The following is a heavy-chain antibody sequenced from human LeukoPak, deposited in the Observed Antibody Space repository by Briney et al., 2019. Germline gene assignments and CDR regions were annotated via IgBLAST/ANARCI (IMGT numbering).Heavy chain of an antibody. V-gene: IGHV3-7*01. Sequence: PGGSLRLSCAASGFTFSSYWMNWVRQAPGKGLEWVANIKQDGSEKYYVDSVKGRFTISRDNAKTSLYLQMNSLRAEDTAVYYCARELYDFWSGYYAFDYWGQGTLVTVSS. CDR2: IKQDGSEK. CDR1: GFTFSSYW. J-gene: IGHJ4*02. D-gene: IGHD3-3*01. CDR3: ARELYDFWSGYYAFDY.